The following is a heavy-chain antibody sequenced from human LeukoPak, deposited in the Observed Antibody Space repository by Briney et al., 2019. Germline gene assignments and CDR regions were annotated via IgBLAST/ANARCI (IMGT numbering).Heavy chain of an antibody. Sequence: SVKVSCKASGGTFSSYAISWVRQAPGQGLEWMGRIIPIFGTANYAQKFQGRVTITTDESTSTAYMELSSPRSEDTAVYYCAEDRHYGDYGYYYYYYMDVWGKGTTVTVSS. CDR3: AEDRHYGDYGYYYYYYMDV. D-gene: IGHD4-17*01. J-gene: IGHJ6*03. V-gene: IGHV1-69*05. CDR1: GGTFSSYA. CDR2: IIPIFGTA.